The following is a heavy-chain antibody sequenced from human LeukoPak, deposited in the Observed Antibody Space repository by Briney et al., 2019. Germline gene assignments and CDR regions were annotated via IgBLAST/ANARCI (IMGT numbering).Heavy chain of an antibody. Sequence: GGSLRLSCAASGFTFSSYWMSWVRQAPGKGLEWVANIKQDGSGKYYVDSVKGRFTISRDSSKNTLYLQMNSLRAEDTAVYYCAKGRIYCSSTGCTDYYYYGMDVWGQGTTVTVSS. J-gene: IGHJ6*02. CDR2: IKQDGSGK. CDR3: AKGRIYCSSTGCTDYYYYGMDV. V-gene: IGHV3-7*01. CDR1: GFTFSSYW. D-gene: IGHD2-2*01.